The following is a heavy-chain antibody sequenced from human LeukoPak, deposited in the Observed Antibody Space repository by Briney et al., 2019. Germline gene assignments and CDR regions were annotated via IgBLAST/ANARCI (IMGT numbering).Heavy chain of an antibody. V-gene: IGHV4-34*01. D-gene: IGHD6-19*01. CDR2: INHSGST. CDR1: GGSFSGYY. J-gene: IGHJ5*02. CDR3: AREGLRRAVARRVWFDP. Sequence: SETLSLTCAVYGGSFSGYYWSWIRQPPGKGLEWIGEINHSGSTNYNPSLKSRVTISVDTSKNQFSPKLSSVTAADTAVYYCAREGLRRAVARRVWFDPWGQGTLVTVSS.